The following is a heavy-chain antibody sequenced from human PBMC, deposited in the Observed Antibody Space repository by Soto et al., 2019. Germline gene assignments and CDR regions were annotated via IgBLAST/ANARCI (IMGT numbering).Heavy chain of an antibody. CDR2: ISWNSGSI. CDR1: GFTFDDYA. CDR3: AKGYEQLVLGWFDP. V-gene: IGHV3-9*01. J-gene: IGHJ5*02. D-gene: IGHD6-13*01. Sequence: PGGSLRLSCAASGFTFDDYAMHWVRQAPGKGLEWVSGISWNSGSIGYADSVKGRFTISRDNAKNSLYLQMNSLRAEDTALYYCAKGYEQLVLGWFDPWGQGTLVTVSS.